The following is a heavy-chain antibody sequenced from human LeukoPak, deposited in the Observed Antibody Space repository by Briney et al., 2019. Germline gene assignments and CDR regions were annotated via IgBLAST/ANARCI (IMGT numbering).Heavy chain of an antibody. Sequence: GGSLRLSCAASGFTFSSYWMHWVRQAPGKGLVWVSRINSDGSSTSYADSVKGRFTISRDNAKNTLYLQMNSLRAEDTAVYYCARDLGAYCGGDCYSGWGQGTLVTVSS. CDR3: ARDLGAYCGGDCYSG. V-gene: IGHV3-74*01. D-gene: IGHD2-21*02. J-gene: IGHJ4*02. CDR2: INSDGSST. CDR1: GFTFSSYW.